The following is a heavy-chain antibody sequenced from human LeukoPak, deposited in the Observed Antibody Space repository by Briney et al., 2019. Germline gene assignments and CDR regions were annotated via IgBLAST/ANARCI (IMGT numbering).Heavy chain of an antibody. CDR3: TRDIYNYYDSSGYLTGFDP. J-gene: IGHJ5*02. CDR1: GFTFGDYA. D-gene: IGHD3-22*01. Sequence: GGSLRLSCTASGFTFGDYAMSWVRQAPGKGLEWVGFIRSKAYGGTTEYAASVKGRFTIPRDDSKSIAYLQMNSLKTEDTAVYYCTRDIYNYYDSSGYLTGFDPWGQGTLVTVSS. CDR2: IRSKAYGGTT. V-gene: IGHV3-49*04.